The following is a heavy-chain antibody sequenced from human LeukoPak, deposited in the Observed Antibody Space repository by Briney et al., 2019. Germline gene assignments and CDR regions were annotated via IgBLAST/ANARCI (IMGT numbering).Heavy chain of an antibody. Sequence: GGSLRLSCAASGFTFSSYAMSWVRQAPGKGLEWVSAISGSGGSTYYADSVKGRFTISRDNSKNTLYLQMNSLRAEDTAVYYCAKGDIVVVPAAISGVGFDYWGQGTLVTVSS. D-gene: IGHD2-2*01. J-gene: IGHJ4*02. V-gene: IGHV3-23*01. CDR3: AKGDIVVVPAAISGVGFDY. CDR2: ISGSGGST. CDR1: GFTFSSYA.